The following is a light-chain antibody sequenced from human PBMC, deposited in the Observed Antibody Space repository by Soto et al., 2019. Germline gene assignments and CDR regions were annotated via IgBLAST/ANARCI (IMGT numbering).Light chain of an antibody. CDR1: VVAKKY. J-gene: IGLJ2*01. Sequence: SSELTQPSSVSVSPGQTARITCSGDVVAKKYGRWFQQKPGQAPVLVIYKDSERPSGIPERFSGSSSGTTVTLTISGAQVEDEADYYCYSAADNNLVFGGGTKVTFL. CDR2: KDS. V-gene: IGLV3-27*01. CDR3: YSAADNNLV.